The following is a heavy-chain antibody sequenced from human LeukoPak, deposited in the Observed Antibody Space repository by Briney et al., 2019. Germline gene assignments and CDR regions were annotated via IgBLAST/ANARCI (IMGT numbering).Heavy chain of an antibody. V-gene: IGHV3-48*03. CDR1: GFTFSSYE. Sequence: PGGSLRLPCAASGFTFSSYEMNWVRQAPGKGLEWVSYISSSGSTIYYADSVKGRFTISRDNAKNSLYLQMNSLRAEDTAVYYCARDTHIVPLDYWGQGTLVTVSS. J-gene: IGHJ4*02. D-gene: IGHD3-16*02. CDR2: ISSSGSTI. CDR3: ARDTHIVPLDY.